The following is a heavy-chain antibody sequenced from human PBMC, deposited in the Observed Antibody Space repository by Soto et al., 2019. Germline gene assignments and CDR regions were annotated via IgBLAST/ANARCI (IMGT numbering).Heavy chain of an antibody. CDR1: GYTVTSYG. Sequence: ASVKVSCKASGYTVTSYGISWVRQAPGQGLEWMGWISAYNGNTNYAQKLQGRVTMTTDTSTSTAYMELRSLRSDDTAVYYCARGKDCSSTSCRITLANWFDPWGQGTLVTVSS. CDR2: ISAYNGNT. CDR3: ARGKDCSSTSCRITLANWFDP. D-gene: IGHD2-2*01. V-gene: IGHV1-18*01. J-gene: IGHJ5*02.